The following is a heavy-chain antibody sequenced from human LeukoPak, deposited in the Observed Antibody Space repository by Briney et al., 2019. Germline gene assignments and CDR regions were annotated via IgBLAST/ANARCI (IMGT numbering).Heavy chain of an antibody. CDR2: IKQDGSEK. CDR1: GFTFSSYW. J-gene: IGHJ5*02. V-gene: IGHV3-7*01. Sequence: GGSMRLSCAASGFTFSSYWMSWVRQAPGKGLEWVANIKQDGSEKYYVDSVKGRFTISRDNAKNSLYLQMSSLRAEDTAVYYCARDYPRAGTKWFDPWGQGTLVTVSS. D-gene: IGHD6-19*01. CDR3: ARDYPRAGTKWFDP.